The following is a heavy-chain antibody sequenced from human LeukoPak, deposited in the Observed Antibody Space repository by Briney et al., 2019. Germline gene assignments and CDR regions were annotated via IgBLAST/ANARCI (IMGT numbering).Heavy chain of an antibody. V-gene: IGHV3-30*02. J-gene: IGHJ6*03. CDR1: GFTFSSYG. CDR3: AKAGRGVINYYYIDV. CDR2: IRYDGSNK. D-gene: IGHD3-10*01. Sequence: PGGSLRLSCAASGFTFSSYGMYWVRQAPGKGLEWVAFIRYDGSNKYYADSVKGRFTISRDNSKNTLYLQMNSLRAEDTAVYYCAKAGRGVINYYYIDVWGKGTTVTISS.